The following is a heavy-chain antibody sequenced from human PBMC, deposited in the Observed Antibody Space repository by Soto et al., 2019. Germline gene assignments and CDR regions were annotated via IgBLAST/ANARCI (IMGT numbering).Heavy chain of an antibody. CDR1: GYTFFTYD. Sequence: VASVKVSCKASGYTFFTYDISWVRQAPGQGLEWMGWISTYSGDTKYAQKFQGRVTMTTDTSTTTAYLELRSLRSDDTAVYYCARHHGPTTSENWFDHWGQGTLVTVSS. D-gene: IGHD5-12*01. V-gene: IGHV1-18*01. CDR2: ISTYSGDT. J-gene: IGHJ5*02. CDR3: ARHHGPTTSENWFDH.